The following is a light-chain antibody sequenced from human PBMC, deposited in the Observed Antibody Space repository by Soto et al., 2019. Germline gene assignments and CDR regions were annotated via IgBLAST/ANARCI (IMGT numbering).Light chain of an antibody. CDR1: QDISNW. CDR3: QQARRFPIT. V-gene: IGKV1-12*01. CDR2: AAS. J-gene: IGKJ5*01. Sequence: DIPMTQSPSSVSASVGDRVTISCRASQDISNWLAWYQQKPGEVPKFLIYAASNLQSGVPSKFSVSGSGTDFTLTSSSLQPEDFAVYYCQQARRFPITFGQGTRLEIK.